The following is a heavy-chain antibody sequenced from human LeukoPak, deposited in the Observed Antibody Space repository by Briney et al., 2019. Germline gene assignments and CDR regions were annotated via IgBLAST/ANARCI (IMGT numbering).Heavy chain of an antibody. J-gene: IGHJ5*02. CDR1: GGSISSSSYY. D-gene: IGHD3-22*01. V-gene: IGHV4-39*01. CDR2: IYYSGST. CDR3: ARPDHNYDSSGHPRESWFDP. Sequence: SETLSLTCTVSGGSISSSSYYWGWIRQPPGKGLEWIGSIYYSGSTYYNPSLKSRVTISVDTSKNQFSLKLSSVTAADTAVYYCARPDHNYDSSGHPRESWFDPWGQGTLVTVSS.